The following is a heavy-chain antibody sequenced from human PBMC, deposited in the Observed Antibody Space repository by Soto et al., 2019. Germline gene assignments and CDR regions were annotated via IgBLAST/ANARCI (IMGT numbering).Heavy chain of an antibody. J-gene: IGHJ6*02. D-gene: IGHD6-13*01. CDR3: AREERSSWRHYYHYGMDV. V-gene: IGHV1-69*06. CDR2: IIRIFGTA. CDR1: GGTFSSYA. Sequence: SGRVSCKAPGGTFSSYAISRVRQAPGQGLEWMGGIIRIFGTAEYAQRFQGRVTITADKPTSTAYTELIRLIPQHTAVYYCAREERSSWRHYYHYGMDVWGQGTTVTLSS.